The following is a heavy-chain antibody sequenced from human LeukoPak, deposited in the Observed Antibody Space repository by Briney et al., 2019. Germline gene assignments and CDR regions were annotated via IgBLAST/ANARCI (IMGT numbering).Heavy chain of an antibody. CDR1: GFSFSNYA. CDR2: ISYDGNNK. V-gene: IGHV3-30*04. J-gene: IGHJ3*02. Sequence: GGSLRLSCATSGFSFSNYAMHWLRQAPGKGLEWVTVISYDGNNKYYADSVKGRFTISRDNSKNTLYLQMNSLRAEDTAVYYCGKNRYSGSLSPFDIWGQGTMVTVSS. CDR3: GKNRYSGSLSPFDI. D-gene: IGHD1-26*01.